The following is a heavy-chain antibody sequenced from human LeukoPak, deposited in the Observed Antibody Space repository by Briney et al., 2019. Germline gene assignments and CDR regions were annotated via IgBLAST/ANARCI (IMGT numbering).Heavy chain of an antibody. V-gene: IGHV3-74*01. J-gene: IGHJ4*02. Sequence: PGGSLRLSCAASGFSFSGYWMHWVRQAPGKGLVWVSHSNGAGSTTTYADSVKGRFTMSRDSAKNTLYLQMNSLRAEDTAIYYCARDGHGEVPFDYWGQGTLVTVSS. CDR1: GFSFSGYW. D-gene: IGHD3-10*01. CDR2: SNGAGSTT. CDR3: ARDGHGEVPFDY.